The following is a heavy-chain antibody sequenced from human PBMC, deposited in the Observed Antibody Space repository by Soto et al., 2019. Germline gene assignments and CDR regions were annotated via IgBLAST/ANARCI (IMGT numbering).Heavy chain of an antibody. Sequence: QVQLQESGPGLVKPSETLSLTCTVSGGSLSSYYWSWIPQPPGKGLEWIGYIYYSGSTNYNPSLMSRVTISVDTSKNQFALKLTSVTAADTAVYYCARRYGGNFDYWGQGTLVTVSS. CDR1: GGSLSSYY. V-gene: IGHV4-59*01. CDR2: IYYSGST. D-gene: IGHD1-26*01. J-gene: IGHJ4*02. CDR3: ARRYGGNFDY.